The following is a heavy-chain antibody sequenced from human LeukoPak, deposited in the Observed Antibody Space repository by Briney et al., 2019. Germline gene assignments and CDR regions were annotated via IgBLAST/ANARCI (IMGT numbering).Heavy chain of an antibody. D-gene: IGHD1-26*01. V-gene: IGHV3-21*01. J-gene: IGHJ4*02. CDR3: AREVVGATPDY. CDR1: GFTFSDYN. Sequence: PGGSLRLSCAVSGFTFSDYNMNWLRQAPGKGLEWVSCIGTTTDHIYYADSVKGRFTISRDNAKNSLYLQMNSLKVEDTAVYYCAREVVGATPDYWGQGTLVTVSS. CDR2: IGTTTDHI.